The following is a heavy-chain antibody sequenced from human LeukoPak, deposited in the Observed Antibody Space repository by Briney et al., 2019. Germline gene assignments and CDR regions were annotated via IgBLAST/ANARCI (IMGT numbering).Heavy chain of an antibody. CDR3: ARDGNSPEYYLDF. CDR1: EFTFSSYA. Sequence: PGGSLRLSCAASEFTFSSYAMNWVRQAPGKGLEWVSYISSTSSSRYYADSVKGRFTISRDNARNSLYLQMNSVRAEDTAVYYCARDGNSPEYYLDFWGQGTLVTVSS. CDR2: ISSTSSSR. V-gene: IGHV3-48*01. D-gene: IGHD5-18*01. J-gene: IGHJ4*01.